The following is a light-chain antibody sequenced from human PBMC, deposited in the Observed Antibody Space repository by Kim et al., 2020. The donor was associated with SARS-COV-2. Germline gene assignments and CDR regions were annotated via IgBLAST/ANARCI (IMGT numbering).Light chain of an antibody. CDR2: GKN. CDR3: NSRDNDGKVV. CDR1: SLRSYD. V-gene: IGLV3-19*01. J-gene: IGLJ3*02. Sequence: VALGQPVTITCQGDSLRSYDASWYHQKAGQAPVLVIYGKNDRPSGIPDRFSGSRSGNTASLTITGAQAEDAADYYCNSRDNDGKVVFGGGTKVTVL.